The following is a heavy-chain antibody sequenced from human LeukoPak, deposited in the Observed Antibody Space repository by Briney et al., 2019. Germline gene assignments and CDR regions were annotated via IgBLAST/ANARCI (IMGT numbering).Heavy chain of an antibody. V-gene: IGHV3-74*01. CDR2: INSDGSST. CDR1: GFTFSSYW. D-gene: IGHD6-13*01. Sequence: GGSLRLSCAASGFTFSSYWMHWVRQAPGKGLVWVSRINSDGSSTGYADSVKGRFTISRDNSKNTLYLQMNSLRAEDTAVYYCAREYSSSWFYFDYWGQGTLVTVSS. J-gene: IGHJ4*02. CDR3: AREYSSSWFYFDY.